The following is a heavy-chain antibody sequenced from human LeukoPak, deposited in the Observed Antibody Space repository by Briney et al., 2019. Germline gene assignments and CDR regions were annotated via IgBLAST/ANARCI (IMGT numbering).Heavy chain of an antibody. CDR1: GYTFTSYD. J-gene: IGHJ4*02. D-gene: IGHD3-10*01. Sequence: ASVKVSCKASGYTFTSYDINWVRQATGQGLEWMGRMNPNSGNTGYAQKFQGRVTITRNTSISTAYMELSSLRSEDTAVYYCARGAKWFGELLSGGFVDYWGQGTLVTVSS. CDR3: ARGAKWFGELLSGGFVDY. V-gene: IGHV1-8*03. CDR2: MNPNSGNT.